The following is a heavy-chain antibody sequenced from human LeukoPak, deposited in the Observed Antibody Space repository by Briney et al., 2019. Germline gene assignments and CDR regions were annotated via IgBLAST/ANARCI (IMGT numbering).Heavy chain of an antibody. CDR1: GYTFATHG. Sequence: GASVKVSCKASGYTFATHGISWVRQAPGQGLEWVGSISVYNGNTNYAQKLQGRVTMTTDTSTSTAYMELSSLRSEDTAVYYCARAKVGAPKGYFDYWGQGTLVTVFS. V-gene: IGHV1-18*01. J-gene: IGHJ4*02. CDR3: ARAKVGAPKGYFDY. CDR2: ISVYNGNT. D-gene: IGHD1-26*01.